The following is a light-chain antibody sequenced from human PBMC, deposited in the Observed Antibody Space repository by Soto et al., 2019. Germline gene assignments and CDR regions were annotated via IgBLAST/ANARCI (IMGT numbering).Light chain of an antibody. J-gene: IGKJ4*01. CDR3: HNYHSAPFT. CDR1: QGVSNY. Sequence: DIQMTQSPSSLSASVGDRVIITCRASQGVSNYLAWYQQKPGKVPKLLIYAASTLQSRVPSRFSGSGSGTDFTLTIRSLQPEDVASYYCHNYHSAPFTFGGGTNVEIK. V-gene: IGKV1-27*01. CDR2: AAS.